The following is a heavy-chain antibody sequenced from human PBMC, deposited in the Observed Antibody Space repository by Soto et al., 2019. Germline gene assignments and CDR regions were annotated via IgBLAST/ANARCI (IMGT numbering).Heavy chain of an antibody. CDR3: TKDQQQHLVRGWFDP. Sequence: QVHLVESGGGVVQPGRSLRLSCAASGFTVSSYGMHWVRQAPGKGLEWVAHISKDGGNKYYGDSVKGRFTISRDNSENTLYLEVNSLRPEDTAVYYCTKDQQQHLVRGWFDPWGQGTLVIVSS. CDR2: ISKDGGNK. D-gene: IGHD6-13*01. V-gene: IGHV3-30*18. CDR1: GFTVSSYG. J-gene: IGHJ5*02.